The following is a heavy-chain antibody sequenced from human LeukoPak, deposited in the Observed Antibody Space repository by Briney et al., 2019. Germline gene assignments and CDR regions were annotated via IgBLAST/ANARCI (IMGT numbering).Heavy chain of an antibody. CDR2: IDNDGSDS. Sequence: AGGSLRLSCAASEFTFTNYWMHWVRQAPGEGLVWVSRIDNDGSDSIYADSVKGRFTISRDNAKHTVYLQMHGLRADDAAVYYCARGGYHHGFDIWGEGRMVTVSS. D-gene: IGHD1-14*01. J-gene: IGHJ3*02. CDR1: EFTFTNYW. V-gene: IGHV3-74*01. CDR3: ARGGYHHGFDI.